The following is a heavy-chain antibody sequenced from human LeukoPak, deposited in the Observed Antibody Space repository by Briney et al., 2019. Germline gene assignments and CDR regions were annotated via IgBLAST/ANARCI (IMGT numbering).Heavy chain of an antibody. Sequence: AGTLSLTCAAYGFTFSSSDRHWVRQAPGKGLEWVSDINGGGGSTYNADSVKGRFTISRNNSKNTLYLQKNSLRAEDTAVYYCAKPVVRGGMGYYFDYWGQGTLVTVSS. D-gene: IGHD3-10*01. CDR1: GFTFSSSD. V-gene: IGHV3-23*01. J-gene: IGHJ4*02. CDR2: INGGGGST. CDR3: AKPVVRGGMGYYFDY.